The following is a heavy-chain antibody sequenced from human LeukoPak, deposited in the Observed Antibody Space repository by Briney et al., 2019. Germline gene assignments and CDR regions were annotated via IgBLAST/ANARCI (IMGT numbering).Heavy chain of an antibody. CDR2: INHSGST. V-gene: IGHV4-34*01. J-gene: IGHJ4*02. CDR3: ARLPPHTGREYYDSSGYYYGFDY. D-gene: IGHD3-22*01. Sequence: PSETLSLTCAVYGGSFSGYYWSWIRQPPGKGLEWIGEINHSGSTNYNPSLKSRVTISVDTSKNQFSLKLSSVTAADTAVYYCARLPPHTGREYYDSSGYYYGFDYWGQGTLVTVSS. CDR1: GGSFSGYY.